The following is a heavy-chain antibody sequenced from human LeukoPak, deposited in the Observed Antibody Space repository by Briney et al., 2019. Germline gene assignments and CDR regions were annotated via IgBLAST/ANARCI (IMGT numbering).Heavy chain of an antibody. Sequence: GASVKVSCKASGYTFTGYHMNWVRQAPGQGLEWMGRINPNSGGTNYAQKFQGRVTMTRDTSISTAYMELSRLRSDDTAVYYCARVGDGLNDAFDIWGQGTMVTVSS. J-gene: IGHJ3*02. CDR3: ARVGDGLNDAFDI. CDR1: GYTFTGYH. V-gene: IGHV1-2*06. D-gene: IGHD5-24*01. CDR2: INPNSGGT.